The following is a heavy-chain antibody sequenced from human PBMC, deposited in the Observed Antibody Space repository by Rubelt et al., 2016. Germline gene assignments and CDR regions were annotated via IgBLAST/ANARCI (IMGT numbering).Heavy chain of an antibody. Sequence: QITLKESGPTLVKPTQTLTLTCTFSGFSLSTSGVGVGWIRQPPGKALEWLALIYWDDDKRYSPSLKSRLTITKDTSKNQVVLTMTNMDPVDTATYYCAHSTSSAYYYYYYYMDVWGKGTTVTVS. J-gene: IGHJ6*03. CDR2: IYWDDDK. CDR1: GFSLSTSGVG. V-gene: IGHV2-5*02. CDR3: AHSTSSAYYYYYYYMDV.